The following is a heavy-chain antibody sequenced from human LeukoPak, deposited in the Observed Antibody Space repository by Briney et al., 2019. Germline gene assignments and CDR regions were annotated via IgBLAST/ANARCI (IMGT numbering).Heavy chain of an antibody. D-gene: IGHD4-17*01. CDR3: ARPKEYGDFLDAFDI. CDR2: IYPGDSDT. J-gene: IGHJ3*02. CDR1: GYSFTSYW. Sequence: GESLKISCKGSGYSFTSYWIGWVRQMPGKGLEWMWIIYPGDSDTRYSPSFQGQVTISADKSISTAYLQWSSLKASDTAMYYCARPKEYGDFLDAFDIWGQGTMVTVSS. V-gene: IGHV5-51*01.